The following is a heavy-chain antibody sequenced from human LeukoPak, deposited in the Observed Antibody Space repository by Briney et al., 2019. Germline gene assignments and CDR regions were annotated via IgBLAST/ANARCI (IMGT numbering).Heavy chain of an antibody. CDR1: GFTFSSYA. D-gene: IGHD1-14*01. CDR3: ARNQQRDFDY. CDR2: ISGSGGST. J-gene: IGHJ4*02. Sequence: GGSLRLSCAASGFTFSSYAMSWVRQAPGKGLEWVSAISGSGGSTYYADSVKGRFTISRDNAKNSLYLQMNSLRAEDTAVYYCARNQQRDFDYWGQGTLVTVSS. V-gene: IGHV3-23*01.